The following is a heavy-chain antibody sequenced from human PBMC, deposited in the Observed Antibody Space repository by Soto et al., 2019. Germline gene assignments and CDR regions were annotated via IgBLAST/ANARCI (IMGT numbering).Heavy chain of an antibody. J-gene: IGHJ4*02. Sequence: QVQLQESGPGLVKPSETLSLMCTVSGGDISRYYWSWIRQPPGQGLECIGYIYYSWSTNYNPSLKSRVTLTVDTSKNQFSLKLSAVTAADTAVYYCARERRDGYKHYFDSWGQGTLVTVSS. D-gene: IGHD5-12*01. CDR2: IYYSWST. CDR3: ARERRDGYKHYFDS. CDR1: GGDISRYY. V-gene: IGHV4-59*01.